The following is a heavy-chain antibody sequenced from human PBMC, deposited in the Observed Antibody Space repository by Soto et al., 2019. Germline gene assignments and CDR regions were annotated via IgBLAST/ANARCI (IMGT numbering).Heavy chain of an antibody. J-gene: IGHJ4*02. D-gene: IGHD6-13*01. CDR3: AKDGTYSSSWPYYFDN. Sequence: EVQLLESGGGLVQPGGSLRLSCAASGFTFSTYVMSWVRQAPGKGLEWVAAISGGGGSTYYADSVKGRSTISRDNSRNSLYLQMNSLRAEDTAVYYCAKDGTYSSSWPYYFDNWGQGTLVSVSS. CDR1: GFTFSTYV. CDR2: ISGGGGST. V-gene: IGHV3-23*01.